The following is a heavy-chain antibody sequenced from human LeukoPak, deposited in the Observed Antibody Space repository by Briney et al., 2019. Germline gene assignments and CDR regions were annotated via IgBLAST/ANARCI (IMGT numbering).Heavy chain of an antibody. V-gene: IGHV3-23*01. CDR3: ARRAGAYSHPYDY. Sequence: GGSLRLSCAASGFTFSTYWMTWVRQAPGKGLEWVSGISGSGGSTYYADSVKGRFTISRDNSKNTLYLQMNSLRAEDTAVYYCARRAGAYSHPYDYWGQGTLVTVSS. CDR1: GFTFSTYW. CDR2: ISGSGGST. D-gene: IGHD4/OR15-4a*01. J-gene: IGHJ4*02.